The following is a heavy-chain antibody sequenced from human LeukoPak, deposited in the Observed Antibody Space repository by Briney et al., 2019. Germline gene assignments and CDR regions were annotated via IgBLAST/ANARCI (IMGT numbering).Heavy chain of an antibody. V-gene: IGHV1-2*02. J-gene: IGHJ4*02. Sequence: GASVKVSCKASGYTFTGYYMHWVRQAPGQGLEWMGWINPISGGTSYAQKFQGRVTMTRDTSISTAYMELSRLRSDDTAVYYCARDSDSSGPGTFDYWGQGTLVTVSS. CDR3: ARDSDSSGPGTFDY. CDR2: INPISGGT. D-gene: IGHD3-22*01. CDR1: GYTFTGYY.